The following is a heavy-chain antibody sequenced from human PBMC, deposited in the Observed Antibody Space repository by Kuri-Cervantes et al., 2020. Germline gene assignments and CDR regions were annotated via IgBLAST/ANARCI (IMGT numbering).Heavy chain of an antibody. V-gene: IGHV1-58*02. J-gene: IGHJ4*02. CDR3: ARDADYYGSGSYNY. Sequence: SVKVSCKASGYTFTGYYMQWVRQARGQRLEWIGWIVVGSGNTNYAQKFQERVTITRDMSTSTAYMELSRLRSDDTAVYYCARDADYYGSGSYNYWGQGTLVTVSS. CDR2: IVVGSGNT. CDR1: GYTFTGYY. D-gene: IGHD3-10*01.